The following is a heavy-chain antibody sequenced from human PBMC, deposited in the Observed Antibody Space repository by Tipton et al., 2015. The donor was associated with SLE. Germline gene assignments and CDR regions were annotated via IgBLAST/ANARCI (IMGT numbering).Heavy chain of an antibody. V-gene: IGHV4-59*12. CDR3: ARDRRKRHGDGFLWFGNNDDAHYYYMDV. D-gene: IGHD3-10*01. J-gene: IGHJ6*03. CDR2: IYSSGRT. Sequence: TLSLTCTVFGGSISSNYWTWIRQPPGKGLEWIGHIYSSGRTTYNPSLKSRVIISVDTSKNQFSLKLTSVTAAETAMYYCARDRRKRHGDGFLWFGNNDDAHYYYMDVWGRGTTVTVS. CDR1: GGSISSNY.